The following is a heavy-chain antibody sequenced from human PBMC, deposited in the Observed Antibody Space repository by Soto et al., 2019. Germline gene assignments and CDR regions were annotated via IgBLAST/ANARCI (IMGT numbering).Heavy chain of an antibody. CDR2: ISYDGSYK. CDR1: GFTFDNYG. CDR3: AKELSHSYGYTRYYFYGMDV. J-gene: IGHJ6*02. Sequence: VGSLRLSCAASGFTFDNYGMHWVRQAPGKGLEWVSGISYDGSYKYYADSVKGRFIISRDNPKNTLYLQMNSLRTEDTAVYYCAKELSHSYGYTRYYFYGMDVWGPGTTVTVSS. V-gene: IGHV3-30*18. D-gene: IGHD5-18*01.